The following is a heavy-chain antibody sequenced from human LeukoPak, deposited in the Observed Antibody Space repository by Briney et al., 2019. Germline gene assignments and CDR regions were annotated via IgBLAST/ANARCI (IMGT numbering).Heavy chain of an antibody. CDR3: ARGACGGDCFTLFDY. CDR1: GYTFTGYY. Sequence: ASVKVSCKASGYTFTGYYMHWVRQAPGQGLEWMGWINPNSGGTNYAQKFQGRVTMTRDTSISTVYMELSRLRSDDTAVYYCARGACGGDCFTLFDYWGQGTLVTVSS. V-gene: IGHV1-2*02. J-gene: IGHJ4*02. D-gene: IGHD2-21*02. CDR2: INPNSGGT.